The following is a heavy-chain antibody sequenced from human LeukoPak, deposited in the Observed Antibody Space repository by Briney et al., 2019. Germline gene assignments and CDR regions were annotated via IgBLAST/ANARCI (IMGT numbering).Heavy chain of an antibody. J-gene: IGHJ5*02. D-gene: IGHD6-13*01. Sequence: GGSLRLSCAASGSTLSNFAMSWVRQAPGKGLEWVSAISGSGGSVYYADSVKGRFTISRDNSKNTLYLQMKSLRAEDTAVYYCAKDRRIVAVGPRRTIKNCLDPWGQGTLVTVSS. CDR1: GSTLSNFA. CDR3: AKDRRIVAVGPRRTIKNCLDP. V-gene: IGHV3-23*01. CDR2: ISGSGGSV.